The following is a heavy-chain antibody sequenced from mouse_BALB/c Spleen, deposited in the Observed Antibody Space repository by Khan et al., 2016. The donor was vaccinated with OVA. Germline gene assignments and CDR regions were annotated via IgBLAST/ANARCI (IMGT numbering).Heavy chain of an antibody. J-gene: IGHJ4*01. D-gene: IGHD2-10*02. CDR2: IWGGGST. CDR1: GFSLTDYG. CDR3: AKGVWSYYFALDY. V-gene: IGHV2-6-5*01. Sequence: QVQLKESGPGLVAPSQSLSFTCTVSGFSLTDYGVSWIRQPPGKGLEWLGGIWGGGSTYYNSALKSRLSISKDNSKSQVFLKMNSLQTDDTAMYYCAKGVWSYYFALDYWGQGTSVTVSS.